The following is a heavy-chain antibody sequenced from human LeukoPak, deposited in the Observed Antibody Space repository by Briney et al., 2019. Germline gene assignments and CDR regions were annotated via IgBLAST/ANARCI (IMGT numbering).Heavy chain of an antibody. CDR3: VRGNDYGGPHY. Sequence: GSLSLSCAVSGFTFSSYWMHWVRQAPGKGLVWVSRIDRDGSRINYADSVKGRFTISRDNGKNTLFLQMNSLRAEDAAVYYCVRGNDYGGPHYWGQGTLVTVSS. J-gene: IGHJ4*02. CDR1: GFTFSSYW. V-gene: IGHV3-74*01. D-gene: IGHD4-23*01. CDR2: IDRDGSRI.